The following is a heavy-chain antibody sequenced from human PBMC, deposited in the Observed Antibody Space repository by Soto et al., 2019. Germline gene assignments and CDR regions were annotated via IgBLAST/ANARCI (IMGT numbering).Heavy chain of an antibody. CDR3: ARVRDMVTTDY. CDR2: ISAYNGNT. D-gene: IGHD5-12*01. V-gene: IGHV1-18*01. CDR1: GYTFTSYG. J-gene: IGHJ4*02. Sequence: ASVKVSFKASGYTFTSYGISWVRQAPGQGLEWMGWISAYNGNTNYAQKLQDRVTMTTDTSTNTAYMELRSLRSDDTAVFYCARVRDMVTTDYWGQGTLVTVPQ.